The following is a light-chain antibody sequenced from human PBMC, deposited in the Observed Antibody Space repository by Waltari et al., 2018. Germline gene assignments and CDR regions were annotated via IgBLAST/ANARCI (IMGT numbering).Light chain of an antibody. Sequence: EIVLTQSPGTLSLSPGERATPPCRARQSVSSSYLSWYQQKPGQAPRLLIYGASSRATGIPDRFSGSGSGTDFTLTISRLEPEDFAVYYCQQYGSSLVTFGQGTKLEIK. V-gene: IGKV3-20*01. J-gene: IGKJ2*01. CDR3: QQYGSSLVT. CDR1: QSVSSSY. CDR2: GAS.